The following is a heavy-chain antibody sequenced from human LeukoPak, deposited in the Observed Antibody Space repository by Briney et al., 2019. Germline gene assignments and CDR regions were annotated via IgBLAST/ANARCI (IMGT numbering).Heavy chain of an antibody. D-gene: IGHD3-16*01. V-gene: IGHV3-53*01. CDR1: GFTDSSNY. CDR2: MYSGGST. Sequence: PGGSLRLSCAVSGFTDSSNYMSWVRQAPGKGVEWVSVMYSGGSTYYADSVKGRFTISRDNSKNTLYLQMNSLRAEDTAVYYCAKGGEVITSYFDYWGQGTLVTVSS. J-gene: IGHJ4*02. CDR3: AKGGEVITSYFDY.